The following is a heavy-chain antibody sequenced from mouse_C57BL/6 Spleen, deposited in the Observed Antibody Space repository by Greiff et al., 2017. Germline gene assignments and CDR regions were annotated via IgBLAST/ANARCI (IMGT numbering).Heavy chain of an antibody. CDR3: ARSDSHFDD. V-gene: IGHV5-6*01. J-gene: IGHJ2*01. CDR2: ISSGGSYT. CDR1: GFTFSSYG. Sequence: DVQLVESGGDLVKPGGSLKLSCAASGFTFSSYGMSWVRQTPDKRLEWVATISSGGSYTYYPDSVKGRFTISRDNAKNTLYLQMSSLKSEDTAMYYCARSDSHFDDWGQGATLTVSS.